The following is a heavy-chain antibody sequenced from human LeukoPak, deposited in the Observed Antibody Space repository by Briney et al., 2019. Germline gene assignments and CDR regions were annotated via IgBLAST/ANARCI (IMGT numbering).Heavy chain of an antibody. J-gene: IGHJ4*02. CDR2: IKEDGTDK. CDR3: ARDRGWFTFDY. V-gene: IGHV3-7*01. CDR1: GFTFSDSW. D-gene: IGHD6-19*01. Sequence: GGSLRLSCEASGFTFSDSWMTWVRQAPGKGLEWVAHIKEDGTDKNYVDSVKGRFTISRDNAKKSLLLQMNSLRAEDTALYYCARDRGWFTFDYWGQGTLVTVSS.